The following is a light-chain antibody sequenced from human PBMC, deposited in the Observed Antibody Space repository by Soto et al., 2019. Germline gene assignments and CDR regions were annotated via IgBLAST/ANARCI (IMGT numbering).Light chain of an antibody. CDR1: QRIDTW. Sequence: DIQMTQSPSTLSASIGDRVTITCRASQRIDTWLAWYQQKPGTAPKLLIYKATILQSGVPSRFSGSGSGTEFILTISSLQPEDSATYYCLQHHSFPRTFGQGTKVDIK. J-gene: IGKJ1*01. V-gene: IGKV1-5*03. CDR3: LQHHSFPRT. CDR2: KAT.